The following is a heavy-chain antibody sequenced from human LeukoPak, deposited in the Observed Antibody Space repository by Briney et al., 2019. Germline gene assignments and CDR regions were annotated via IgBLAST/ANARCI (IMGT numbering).Heavy chain of an antibody. CDR2: IYYSGST. V-gene: IGHV4-59*01. Sequence: SETLSLTCTVSGASISSYYWGWIRQPPGKGLEWIGYIYYSGSTNYNPSLKSRVTISVDTSKNQFSLKLSSVTAADTAVYYCARGRGAFDIWGQGTMVTVSS. D-gene: IGHD3-10*01. CDR3: ARGRGAFDI. CDR1: GASISSYY. J-gene: IGHJ3*02.